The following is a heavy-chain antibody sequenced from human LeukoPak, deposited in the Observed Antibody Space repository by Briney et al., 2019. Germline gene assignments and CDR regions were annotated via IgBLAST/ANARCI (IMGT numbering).Heavy chain of an antibody. CDR2: ISSSGGTI. Sequence: GGSLRLSCAASGFTFSSYEMNWVRQAPGKGLEWVSYISSSGGTIYYADSVKGRFTISRDNAKNSLHLQMNSLRGEDTALYYCARPRATYCTNGICYIRDAFDIWGQGTTVTFSS. V-gene: IGHV3-48*03. D-gene: IGHD2-8*01. CDR3: ARPRATYCTNGICYIRDAFDI. J-gene: IGHJ3*02. CDR1: GFTFSSYE.